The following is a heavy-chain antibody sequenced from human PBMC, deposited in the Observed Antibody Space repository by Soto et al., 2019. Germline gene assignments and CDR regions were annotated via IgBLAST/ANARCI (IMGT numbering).Heavy chain of an antibody. D-gene: IGHD6-19*01. CDR1: GFNFSDHY. Sequence: NPGGSLRLSCAASGFNFSDHYMNWVRQAPGKGLEWVSYISGSSRYTNFADSVKGRFTISRDNAKNSPYLQMNSLRVEDTAVYYCARHTSGWHYYDYWGQGTPVTAPQ. CDR2: ISGSSRYT. J-gene: IGHJ4*02. V-gene: IGHV3-11*06. CDR3: ARHTSGWHYYDY.